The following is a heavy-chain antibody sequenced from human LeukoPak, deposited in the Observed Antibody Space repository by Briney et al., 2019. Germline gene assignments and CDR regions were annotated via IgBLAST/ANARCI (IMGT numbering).Heavy chain of an antibody. Sequence: SGGSLRLPCAASGFTFSSYAMSWVRQAPGKGLEWVSAISGSGGSTYYADSVKGRFTISRDNSKNTLYLQMNSLRAEDTAVYYCAILPGRWLPRGAFDIWGQGTMVTVSS. CDR2: ISGSGGST. V-gene: IGHV3-23*01. CDR3: AILPGRWLPRGAFDI. CDR1: GFTFSSYA. D-gene: IGHD4-23*01. J-gene: IGHJ3*02.